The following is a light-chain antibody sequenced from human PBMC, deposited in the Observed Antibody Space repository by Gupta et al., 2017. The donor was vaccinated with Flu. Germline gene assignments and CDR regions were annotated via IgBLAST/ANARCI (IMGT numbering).Light chain of an antibody. Sequence: QSALTQPPSVSGSPGQSVTISCTGTGSDVGTYNRVSWYRQPPGTAPKLIIYEVSNRPAGVPDRFSASKSGNTASLTISGLQGEDEADYYCSSDTTSYTFVFGTGTKVTVL. V-gene: IGLV2-18*02. CDR1: GSDVGTYNR. J-gene: IGLJ1*01. CDR3: SSDTTSYTFV. CDR2: EVS.